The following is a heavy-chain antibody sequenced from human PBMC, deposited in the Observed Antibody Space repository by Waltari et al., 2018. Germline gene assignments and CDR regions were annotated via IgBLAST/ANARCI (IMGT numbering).Heavy chain of an antibody. CDR3: ARGVFGGDSDAFDI. J-gene: IGHJ3*02. V-gene: IGHV3-30-3*01. CDR1: GFTFSSYA. D-gene: IGHD4-17*01. CDR2: ISYDGSNK. Sequence: VQLVESGGGLVQPGGSLRLSCAASGFTFSSYAMHWVRQAPGKGLEWVAVISYDGSNKDYADSVKGRFTISRDNSKNTLYLQMNSLRAEDTAVYYCARGVFGGDSDAFDIWGQGTMVTVSS.